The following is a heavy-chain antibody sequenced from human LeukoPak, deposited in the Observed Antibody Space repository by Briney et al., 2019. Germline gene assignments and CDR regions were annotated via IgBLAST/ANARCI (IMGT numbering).Heavy chain of an antibody. CDR2: INPSSGGT. J-gene: IGHJ4*02. CDR3: VTYYDSSGFFSY. D-gene: IGHD3-22*01. CDR1: GYTFIDYY. V-gene: IGHV1-2*02. Sequence: GASVKVSCRASGYTFIDYYMHWVRQAPGQRLEWMGWINPSSGGTNSAQKFRGRVTMTRDTSISTAYMELSRLSSDDTAVYYCVTYYDSSGFFSYWGQRTLVTVSS.